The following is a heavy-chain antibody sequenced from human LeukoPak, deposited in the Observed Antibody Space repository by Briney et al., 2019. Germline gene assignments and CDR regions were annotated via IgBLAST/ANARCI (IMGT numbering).Heavy chain of an antibody. CDR1: GGSISSGSYY. CDR3: AREATSLYCGGDCYSSPTYFDY. J-gene: IGHJ4*02. Sequence: SETLSLTCTVSGGSISSGSYYWSWLRQPAGKGPEWIGRIYTSGSTNYNPSLKSRVTISVDTSKNQFSLKLSSVTAADTAVYYCAREATSLYCGGDCYSSPTYFDYWGQGTLVTVSS. CDR2: IYTSGST. D-gene: IGHD2-21*02. V-gene: IGHV4-61*02.